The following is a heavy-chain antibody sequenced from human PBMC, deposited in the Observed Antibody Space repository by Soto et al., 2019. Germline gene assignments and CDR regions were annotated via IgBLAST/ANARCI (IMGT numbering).Heavy chain of an antibody. CDR2: IKPDGSAT. D-gene: IGHD3-16*01. CDR3: FGGNGGPQ. Sequence: GWSLRLSCATSDFTFRNYWTNWVRQAPGKGLEWVANIKPDGSATNYVDSVKGRFTISRDNVRNSVSLQMNSLRVEDTAVYFCFGGNGGPQWGQGTLVTVSS. J-gene: IGHJ4*02. CDR1: DFTFRNYW. V-gene: IGHV3-7*03.